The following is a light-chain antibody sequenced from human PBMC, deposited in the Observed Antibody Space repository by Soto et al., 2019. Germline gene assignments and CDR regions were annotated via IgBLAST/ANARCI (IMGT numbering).Light chain of an antibody. V-gene: IGLV1-40*01. J-gene: IGLJ2*01. CDR2: GNS. CDR1: STNIGGDNY. Sequence: QSALTQPASVSGAPGQRITISCTGTSTNIGGDNYVPWYQQHPGTAPKLLIYGNSNRPSGVPNRFSGSKSGTTASLTISGLQAEDEADYYCRSYAISRSVGVFGRGTKVTVL. CDR3: RSYAISRSVGV.